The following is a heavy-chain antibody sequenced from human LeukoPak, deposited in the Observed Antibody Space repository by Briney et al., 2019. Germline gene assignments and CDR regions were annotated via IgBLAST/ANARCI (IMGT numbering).Heavy chain of an antibody. D-gene: IGHD1-7*01. J-gene: IGHJ3*02. CDR1: GGSISSYY. CDR2: IYYSGST. Sequence: SETLSLTCTLSGGSISSYYWSWIRQPPGKGLEWIGYIYYSGSTNYNPSLKSRVTISVDTYKNQFSLKQLPVTAADAAVYYCGRGITGPTRLDDAFDSWLQGTMVTVSS. CDR3: GRGITGPTRLDDAFDS. V-gene: IGHV4-59*01.